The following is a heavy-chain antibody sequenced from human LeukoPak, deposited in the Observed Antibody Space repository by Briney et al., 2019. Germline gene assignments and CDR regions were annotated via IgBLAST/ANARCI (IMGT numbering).Heavy chain of an antibody. CDR3: AKDGELYSYYYMDV. J-gene: IGHJ6*03. V-gene: IGHV3-9*01. D-gene: IGHD3-10*01. CDR1: GFTFDDYA. CDR2: ISWNSGSI. Sequence: PGGSLRLSCAASGFTFDDYAMHWVRQTPGKGLEWVSVISWNSGSIGYADSVKGRFTISRDNAKNSLYLQMNSLRAEDTALYYCAKDGELYSYYYMDVWGKGTTVTVSS.